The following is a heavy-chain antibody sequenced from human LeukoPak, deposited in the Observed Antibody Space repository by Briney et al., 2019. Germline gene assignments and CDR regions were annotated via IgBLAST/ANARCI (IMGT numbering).Heavy chain of an antibody. Sequence: SETLSLTCTVSGGSISSGGYSWSWIRQPPGKGLEWIGYIYHSGSTYYNPSLKSRVTISVDRSKNQFSLKLSSVTAADTAVYYCARGFAGTTRDAFDIWGQGTMVTVSS. CDR2: IYHSGST. CDR1: GGSISSGGYS. J-gene: IGHJ3*02. CDR3: ARGFAGTTRDAFDI. V-gene: IGHV4-30-2*01. D-gene: IGHD1-7*01.